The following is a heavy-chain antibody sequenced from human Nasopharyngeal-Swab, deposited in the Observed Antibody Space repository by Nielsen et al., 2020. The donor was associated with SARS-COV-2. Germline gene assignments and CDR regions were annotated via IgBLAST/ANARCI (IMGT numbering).Heavy chain of an antibody. Sequence: WIRQPPGKGLEWIGEINHSGSTNYNPSLKSRVTISVDRSKNQFSLKLSSVTAADTAVYYCARRTRYGITGTRGGFPVWGKGTTVTVSS. J-gene: IGHJ6*04. V-gene: IGHV4-34*01. D-gene: IGHD1-7*01. CDR2: INHSGST. CDR3: ARRTRYGITGTRGGFPV.